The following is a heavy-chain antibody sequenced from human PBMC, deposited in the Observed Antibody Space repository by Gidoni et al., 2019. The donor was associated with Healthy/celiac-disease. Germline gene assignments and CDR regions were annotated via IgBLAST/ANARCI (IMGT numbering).Heavy chain of an antibody. D-gene: IGHD3-22*01. CDR1: GGSISSSSYS. V-gene: IGHV4-39*01. Sequence: QLQLQESGPGLVKPSETLSLTCTVSGGSISSSSYSWGWSRQPPGKGLEWIGSIYYSGSTYYNPSLKSRVTISVDTSKNQFSLKLSSVTAADTAVYYCARQTYYYDSSGYYLGAFDIWGQGTMDTVSS. CDR3: ARQTYYYDSSGYYLGAFDI. CDR2: IYYSGST. J-gene: IGHJ3*02.